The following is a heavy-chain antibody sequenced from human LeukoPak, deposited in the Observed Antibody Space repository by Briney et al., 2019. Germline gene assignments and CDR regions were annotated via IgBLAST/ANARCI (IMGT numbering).Heavy chain of an antibody. V-gene: IGHV5-51*01. Sequence: GESLKISCKGSGYSFTSYWIGWVRQMPGKGLEWMGIIYPGDSDTRYSPSFQGQVTISADKSISTAYLQWSSLKASDTAMYYCASTDPRGELQLGIHAFDIWGQGTMVTVSS. CDR1: GYSFTSYW. CDR3: ASTDPRGELQLGIHAFDI. J-gene: IGHJ3*02. CDR2: IYPGDSDT. D-gene: IGHD1-26*01.